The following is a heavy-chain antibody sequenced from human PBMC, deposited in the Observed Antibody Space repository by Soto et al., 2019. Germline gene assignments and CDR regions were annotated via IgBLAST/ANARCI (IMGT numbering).Heavy chain of an antibody. CDR3: ARDSNRENYLEH. Sequence: QVQLVESGGGVVQPGRSLRLSCAASGLSFSNYGMHWVRQAPGKGLEWVAVTSFNGNNKWYTDSVKGRFTISRDNSKNTLCLQMDSLRDEDTAVYYCARDSNRENYLEHWGPGTLVTVSS. CDR2: TSFNGNNK. J-gene: IGHJ4*02. CDR1: GLSFSNYG. V-gene: IGHV3-30*03.